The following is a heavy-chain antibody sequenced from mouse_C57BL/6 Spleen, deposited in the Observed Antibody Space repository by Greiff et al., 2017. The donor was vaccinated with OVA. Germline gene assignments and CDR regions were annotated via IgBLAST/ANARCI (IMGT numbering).Heavy chain of an antibody. J-gene: IGHJ4*01. CDR1: GFNIKDYY. Sequence: EVKLVESGAELVKPGASVKLSCTASGFNIKDYYMHWVKQRTEQGLEWIGRIDPEDGETKYAPKFQGKATITADTSSNTAYLQLSSLTSEDTAVYYCVRYGSSSYYYAMDYWGQGTSVTVSS. CDR3: VRYGSSSYYYAMDY. V-gene: IGHV14-2*01. D-gene: IGHD1-1*01. CDR2: IDPEDGET.